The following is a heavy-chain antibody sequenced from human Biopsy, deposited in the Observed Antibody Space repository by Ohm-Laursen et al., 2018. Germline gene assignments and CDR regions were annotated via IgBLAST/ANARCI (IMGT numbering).Heavy chain of an antibody. J-gene: IGHJ5*02. D-gene: IGHD3-10*01. CDR2: NNHSGRT. CDR1: GGAFSGYY. Sequence: GTLSLTCTVYGGAFSGYYWSWIRPTPGKGLGWIGENNHSGRTNYKPSLDSRVAISADTSKNQFSLNLYSVTAADTAVYFCARGLPRIAPMVRGRRTWFDPWGQGTLVTVSS. CDR3: ARGLPRIAPMVRGRRTWFDP. V-gene: IGHV4-34*01.